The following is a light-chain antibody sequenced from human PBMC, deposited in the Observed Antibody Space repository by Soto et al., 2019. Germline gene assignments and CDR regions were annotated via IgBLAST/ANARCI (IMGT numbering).Light chain of an antibody. J-gene: IGKJ2*01. CDR3: QQSFGSPYT. Sequence: DIQMTQSPSSLSASVGDRVTITCRASQSIGRYMNWYQQQPGKAPKLLIYAASSLQSGVPSRFSGSGSGTDFSLTISSLQPEDSTTYFCQQSFGSPYTFGQGTKLEIK. CDR2: AAS. V-gene: IGKV1-39*01. CDR1: QSIGRY.